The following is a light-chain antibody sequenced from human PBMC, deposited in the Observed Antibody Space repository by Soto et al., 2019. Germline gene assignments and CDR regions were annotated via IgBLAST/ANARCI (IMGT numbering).Light chain of an antibody. J-gene: IGKJ5*01. CDR1: QGISNY. V-gene: IGKV1-27*01. CDR2: AAS. CDR3: QKYNSALSIT. Sequence: DIQMTQSPSSLSASVGDRVTITCRVSQGISNYLAWYQQRPGKVPKLLIYAASSLQSGVPSRFSGSGSGTDFTLTISSLQPEDVAIYYCQKYNSALSITFGQGTRLEIK.